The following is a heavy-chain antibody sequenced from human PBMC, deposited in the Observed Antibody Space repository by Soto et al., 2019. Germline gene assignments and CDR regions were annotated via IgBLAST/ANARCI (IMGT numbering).Heavy chain of an antibody. CDR3: ARLGSVAGFYYYRMDV. CDR2: ISSSSSYI. Sequence: PGGSLRLSCAASGFTFSSYSMNWVRQAPGKGLEWVSSISSSSSYIYYADSVKGRFTISRDNAKNSLYLQMNSLRAEDTAVYYCARLGSVAGFYYYRMDVWGQGTTVTVSS. D-gene: IGHD6-19*01. CDR1: GFTFSSYS. J-gene: IGHJ6*02. V-gene: IGHV3-21*01.